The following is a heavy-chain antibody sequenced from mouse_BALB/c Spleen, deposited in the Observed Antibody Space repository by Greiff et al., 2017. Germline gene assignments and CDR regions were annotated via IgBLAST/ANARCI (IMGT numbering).Heavy chain of an antibody. CDR1: GFTFSSFG. V-gene: IGHV5-17*02. CDR3: ARSDYYLYAMDY. D-gene: IGHD1-1*01. CDR2: ISSGSSTI. Sequence: EVKLVESGGGLVQPGGSRKLSCAASGFTFSSFGMHWVRQAPAKGLEWVAYISSGSSTIYYADTVKGRFTITRDKTTDTLFLQLTSLKSEDTAMDYCARSDYYLYAMDYWGQGTSVTVSS. J-gene: IGHJ4*01.